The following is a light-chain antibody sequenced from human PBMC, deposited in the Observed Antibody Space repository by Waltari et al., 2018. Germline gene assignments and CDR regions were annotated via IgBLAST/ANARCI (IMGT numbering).Light chain of an antibody. Sequence: QSALTQPPSASGSPGQSVTISCPGTSSDVGNYNYVSWYQQYPGKAPKLMIYEVSNRPSGVPDRFSGSKSGNTASLTVSGLQAEDEADYYCSSYAGSNNLIFGGGTKLTVL. J-gene: IGLJ2*01. CDR1: SSDVGNYNY. CDR2: EVS. V-gene: IGLV2-8*01. CDR3: SSYAGSNNLI.